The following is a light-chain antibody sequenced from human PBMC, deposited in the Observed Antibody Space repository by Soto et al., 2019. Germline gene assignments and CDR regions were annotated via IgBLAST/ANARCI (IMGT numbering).Light chain of an antibody. V-gene: IGKV1D-13*01. J-gene: IGKJ3*01. CDR2: DAF. CDR3: QQFNNYPFT. Sequence: AIPLPQSPSSLSASVGDRVTITCRASQGISSALAWYQQTPGKPPKLLIYDAFSLEIAVPSRFSGRGSVTDFSLTISSLQPEDFATYYWQQFNNYPFTFGPGTKVYI. CDR1: QGISSA.